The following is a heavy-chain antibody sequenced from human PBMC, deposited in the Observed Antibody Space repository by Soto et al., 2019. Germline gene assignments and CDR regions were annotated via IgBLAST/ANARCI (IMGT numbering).Heavy chain of an antibody. J-gene: IGHJ6*02. CDR1: GGTFSSYA. D-gene: IGHD2-2*01. Sequence: SVKVSCKASGGTFSSYAISWVRQAPGQGLEWMGGIIPIFGTANYAQKFQGRVTITADESTSTAYMELSSLRSEDTAVYYCARDFLGYPWYYGMDVWGQGTTVTVSS. V-gene: IGHV1-69*13. CDR2: IIPIFGTA. CDR3: ARDFLGYPWYYGMDV.